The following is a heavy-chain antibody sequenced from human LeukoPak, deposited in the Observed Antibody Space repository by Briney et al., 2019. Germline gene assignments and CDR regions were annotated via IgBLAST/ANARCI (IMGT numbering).Heavy chain of an antibody. CDR3: AKARYGSGSYYFDY. D-gene: IGHD3-10*01. CDR1: GFTFDDYA. CDR2: ISWDGGST. Sequence: PGGSLRLSCAASGFTFDDYAMHWVRHAPGKGLEWVSLISWDGGSTYYADSVKGRFTISRDNSKNSLYLQMNSLRAEDTALYYCAKARYGSGSYYFDYWGQGTLVTVSS. J-gene: IGHJ4*02. V-gene: IGHV3-43D*03.